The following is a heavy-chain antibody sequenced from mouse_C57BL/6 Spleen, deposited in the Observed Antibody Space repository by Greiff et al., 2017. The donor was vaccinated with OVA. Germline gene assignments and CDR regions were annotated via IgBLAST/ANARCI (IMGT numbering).Heavy chain of an antibody. CDR3: ARDGDWDGDPYYFDY. V-gene: IGHV5-4*01. Sequence: EVMLVESGGGLVKPGGSLKLSCAASGFTFSSYAMSWVRQTPEKRLEWVATISDGGSYTYYPDNVKGRFTISRDNAKNNLYLQMSHLKSEDTAMYYCARDGDWDGDPYYFDYWGQGTTLTVSS. CDR1: GFTFSSYA. D-gene: IGHD4-1*01. CDR2: ISDGGSYT. J-gene: IGHJ2*01.